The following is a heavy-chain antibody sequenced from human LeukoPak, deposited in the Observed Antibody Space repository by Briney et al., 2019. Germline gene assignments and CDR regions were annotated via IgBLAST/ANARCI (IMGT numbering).Heavy chain of an antibody. D-gene: IGHD3-10*01. V-gene: IGHV1-8*01. CDR1: GYTFVSYG. Sequence: GTSVKVSCKTSGYTFVSYGINWVRQATGQGLEWMGWMNPNSGNTGYAQKFQGRVTITRSTSISTAYMELSSLRSEDTAVYYCARRSGSGRNPFHIWGQGTMVTVSS. J-gene: IGHJ3*02. CDR3: ARRSGSGRNPFHI. CDR2: MNPNSGNT.